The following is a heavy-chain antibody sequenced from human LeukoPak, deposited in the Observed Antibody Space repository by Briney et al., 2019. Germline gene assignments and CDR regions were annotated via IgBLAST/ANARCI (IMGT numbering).Heavy chain of an antibody. CDR3: ARVFIGDYGDYQFDY. Sequence: PGGSLRLSCAASGFTFSSYGMHWVRQAPGKGLEWVAVISYDGSNKYYADSVKGRFTISRDNSKNTLYLQMNSLRAEDTAVYYCARVFIGDYGDYQFDYWGQRTLVTVSS. CDR2: ISYDGSNK. J-gene: IGHJ4*02. CDR1: GFTFSSYG. V-gene: IGHV3-30*03. D-gene: IGHD4-17*01.